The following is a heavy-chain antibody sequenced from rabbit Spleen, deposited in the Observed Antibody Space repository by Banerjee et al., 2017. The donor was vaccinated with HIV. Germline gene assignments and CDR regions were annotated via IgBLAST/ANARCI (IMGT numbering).Heavy chain of an antibody. V-gene: IGHV1S40*01. D-gene: IGHD1-1*01. J-gene: IGHJ4*01. CDR3: VRDLTGVIGWNFNL. Sequence: QSLEESGGDLVKPGASLTLTCSASAFSLMYNDVMCWVRQAPGKGLEWIGCINSDTGKSVLASWAKGRLTISRISSTTVTLQMTSLTAADTATYFCVRDLTGVIGWNFNLWGPGTLVTVS. CDR2: INSDTGKS. CDR1: AFSLMYNDV.